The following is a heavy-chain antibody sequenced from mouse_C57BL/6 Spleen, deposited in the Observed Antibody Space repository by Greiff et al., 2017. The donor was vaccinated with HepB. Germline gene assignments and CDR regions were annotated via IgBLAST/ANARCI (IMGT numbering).Heavy chain of an antibody. D-gene: IGHD1-1*01. CDR2: IDPSDSYT. CDR1: GYTFTSYW. CDR3: ARRSLITTVVDWYFDV. J-gene: IGHJ1*03. Sequence: QVQLQQPGAELVMPGASVKLSCKASGYTFTSYWMHWVKQRPGQGLEWIGEIDPSDSYTNYNQKFKGKSTLTVDKSSSTAYMQLSSLTSEDSAVYYCARRSLITTVVDWYFDVWGTGTTVTVSS. V-gene: IGHV1-69*01.